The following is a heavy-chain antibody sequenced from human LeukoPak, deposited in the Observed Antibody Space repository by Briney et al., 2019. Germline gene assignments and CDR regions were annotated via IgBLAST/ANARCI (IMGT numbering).Heavy chain of an antibody. Sequence: GGSLRLSCAASGFTFSNYAMSWVRQAPGKGLEWVSTISGSGGSTYYADSAKGRFTISRDNSKNTLYLQMNSLRAEDTAVYYCAKGYSGSYFDYWGQGTLVTVSS. D-gene: IGHD1-26*01. CDR1: GFTFSNYA. CDR2: ISGSGGST. J-gene: IGHJ4*02. V-gene: IGHV3-23*01. CDR3: AKGYSGSYFDY.